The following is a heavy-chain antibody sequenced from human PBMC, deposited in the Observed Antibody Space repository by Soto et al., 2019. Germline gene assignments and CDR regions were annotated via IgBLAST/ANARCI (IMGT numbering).Heavy chain of an antibody. CDR2: IYYSGST. CDR1: GGSISSSSYY. Sequence: SETLSLTCTVSGGSISSSSYYWGWIRQPPGKGLEGIGSIYYSGSTHYNPSLKSRFTISLDTSKNQFSLKLSSVTAADTAVYYCARLLGSGSYYWGQGTLVTVSS. D-gene: IGHD1-26*01. J-gene: IGHJ4*02. CDR3: ARLLGSGSYY. V-gene: IGHV4-39*01.